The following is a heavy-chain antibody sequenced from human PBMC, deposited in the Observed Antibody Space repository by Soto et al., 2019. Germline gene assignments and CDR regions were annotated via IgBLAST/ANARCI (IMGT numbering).Heavy chain of an antibody. CDR1: GFSFSAYA. V-gene: IGHV3-23*01. D-gene: IGHD2-8*01. J-gene: IGHJ3*02. Sequence: GGSLRLSCAASGFSFSAYAMNWVRQAPGKGLQWVSGLVGNGGDRNYADSVRGRFTVSRDNFKNTLYLQMNNLRDEDTAVYYCAKDFIANNGVWEAFDMWGRGTEVTVSS. CDR2: LVGNGGDR. CDR3: AKDFIANNGVWEAFDM.